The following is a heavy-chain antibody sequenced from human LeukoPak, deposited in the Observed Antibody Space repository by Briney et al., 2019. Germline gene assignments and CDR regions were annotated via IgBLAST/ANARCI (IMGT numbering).Heavy chain of an antibody. Sequence: GGSLRLSCTTSGFTFGDYAMTWVRQAPGKGLEWVGFIRSEVYGGTPEYAASVKGRFNISRDDSKGIAYLQMNSLRPEDTAMYYCTRDQTPYYWGQGTLVTVSS. J-gene: IGHJ4*02. V-gene: IGHV3-49*04. CDR2: IRSEVYGGTP. CDR3: TRDQTPYY. CDR1: GFTFGDYA.